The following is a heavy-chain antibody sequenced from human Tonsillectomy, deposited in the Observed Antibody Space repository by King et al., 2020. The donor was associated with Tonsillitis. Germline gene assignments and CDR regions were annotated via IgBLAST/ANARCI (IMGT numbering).Heavy chain of an antibody. D-gene: IGHD1-1*01. CDR1: GLTFSAYG. CDR3: AKLIGFSLRTGGTKDAY. J-gene: IGHJ4*02. CDR2: IQSDGSNK. V-gene: IGHV3-30*02. Sequence: VQLVESGGGVVQPGGSLSLSCVASGLTFSAYGMHWVRQAPGKGLEWVAFIQSDGSNKYYGDFVKGRFTISRDNSKNTLSLQMSSLRPEDTAVYYCAKLIGFSLRTGGTKDAYWGQGTRVTVSS.